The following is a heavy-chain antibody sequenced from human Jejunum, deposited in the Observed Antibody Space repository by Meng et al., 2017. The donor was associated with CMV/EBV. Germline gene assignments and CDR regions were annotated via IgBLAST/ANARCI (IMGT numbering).Heavy chain of an antibody. Sequence: QVQLVQSGAEGKRPGASVRVSCKTFGFTLTDYYMYWVRQAPGQGLEWMGWIKPDSAATKYAEKFQGRVTLTRDTSSSTLYMELDSLTYEDTAVYYCARGTPGRSYSDYWGQGTLVTVSS. CDR3: ARGTPGRSYSDY. CDR2: IKPDSAAT. D-gene: IGHD3-10*01. V-gene: IGHV1-2*02. J-gene: IGHJ4*02. CDR1: GFTLTDYY.